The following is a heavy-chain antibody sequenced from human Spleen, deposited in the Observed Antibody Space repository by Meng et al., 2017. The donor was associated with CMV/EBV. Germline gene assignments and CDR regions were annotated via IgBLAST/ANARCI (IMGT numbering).Heavy chain of an antibody. V-gene: IGHV3-21*01. CDR3: ARDVGGYPFDS. D-gene: IGHD3-16*02. Sequence: GGSLRLSCAASGFTFSTHSMNWVRQVPGKGLEWISSISSTGSYIHYGESVKGRFTISRDNDKKSLYLRINSLRTEDTAVYYCARDVGGYPFDSWGQGTLVTVSS. CDR2: ISSTGSYI. CDR1: GFTFSTHS. J-gene: IGHJ4*02.